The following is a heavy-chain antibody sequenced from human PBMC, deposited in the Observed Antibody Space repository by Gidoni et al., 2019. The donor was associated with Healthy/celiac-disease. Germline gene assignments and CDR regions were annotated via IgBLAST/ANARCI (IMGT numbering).Heavy chain of an antibody. CDR2: IWYDGSNK. CDR3: ARDPGGSSWVYNWFDP. Sequence: QVQLVESGGGVVQPGRSLRLSCAASGFTFSSYGMHWVRQAPGKGLEWVAVIWYDGSNKYYADSVKGRFTISRDNSKNTLYLQMNSLRAEDTAVYYCARDPGGSSWVYNWFDPWGQGTLVTVSS. J-gene: IGHJ5*02. CDR1: GFTFSSYG. D-gene: IGHD6-13*01. V-gene: IGHV3-33*01.